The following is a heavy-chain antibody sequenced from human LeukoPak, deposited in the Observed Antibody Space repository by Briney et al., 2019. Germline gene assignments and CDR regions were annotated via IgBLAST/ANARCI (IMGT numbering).Heavy chain of an antibody. CDR3: ARDRDYGNYPQAFHI. CDR2: ISSSSSYI. CDR1: GFTFSSYS. D-gene: IGHD4-11*01. V-gene: IGHV3-21*01. Sequence: GESLRLSCAASGFTFSSYSMNWVRQAPGKGLEWVSSISSSSSYIYYADSVKGRFTISRDNAKNSLYLQMNSLRAEDTAVYYCARDRDYGNYPQAFHIWGQGTMVTVSS. J-gene: IGHJ3*02.